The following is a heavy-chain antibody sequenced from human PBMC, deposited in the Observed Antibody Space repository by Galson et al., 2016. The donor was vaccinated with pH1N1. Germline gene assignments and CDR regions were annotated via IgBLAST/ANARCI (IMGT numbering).Heavy chain of an antibody. J-gene: IGHJ3*02. CDR2: IKPDGSEQ. Sequence: SLRLSCAASGFTFNSEWMSWVRQAPGRGLEWVANIKPDGSEQYYGDSLKGRFTISRDNAQKSLYLQMNSLRAEDTAIYLCASMRTSHSFDIWGQGTMVTVSS. V-gene: IGHV3-7*01. D-gene: IGHD2-21*01. CDR1: GFTFNSEW. CDR3: ASMRTSHSFDI.